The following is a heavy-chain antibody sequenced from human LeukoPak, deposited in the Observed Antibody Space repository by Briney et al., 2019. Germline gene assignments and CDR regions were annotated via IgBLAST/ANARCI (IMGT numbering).Heavy chain of an antibody. CDR3: ARQWATNHNWYDP. D-gene: IGHD1-26*01. J-gene: IGHJ5*02. V-gene: IGHV4-38-2*01. CDR1: GYTFTTDDY. Sequence: SETLSLTCAASGYTFTTDDYSGVLRQPPGKGLEWIGSIYRSATTYYNPSLKSRVIISMDISKNEVSLSLTSVTARVTPAYYCARQWATNHNWYDPWGQGTLVIVSS. CDR2: IYRSATT.